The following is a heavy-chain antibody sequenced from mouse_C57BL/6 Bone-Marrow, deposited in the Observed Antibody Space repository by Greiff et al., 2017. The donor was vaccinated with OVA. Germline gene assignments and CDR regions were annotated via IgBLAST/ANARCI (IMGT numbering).Heavy chain of an antibody. CDR1: GFTIKDDY. Sequence: VQLQQPGAELVRPGSSVKLSCKASGFTIKDDYMNWVKQSPEQGLEWIGLIDPENGDTEYASKFPGKATITADTSSNTAYLQLSSMTSEDTAVYYCTTESNGAMDYWGQGTSVTVSS. CDR3: TTESNGAMDY. CDR2: IDPENGDT. J-gene: IGHJ4*01. D-gene: IGHD2-5*01. V-gene: IGHV14-4*01.